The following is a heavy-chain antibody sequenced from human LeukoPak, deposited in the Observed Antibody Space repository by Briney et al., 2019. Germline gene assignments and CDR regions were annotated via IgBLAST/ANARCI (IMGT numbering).Heavy chain of an antibody. D-gene: IGHD7-27*01. CDR1: GGTFSSYA. Sequence: SVKVSCKASGGTFSSYAISWVRQAPGQGLEWMGGIIPIFGTANYAQKFQGRVTITTDESTSTAYMELSSLRSEDTAVYYCASNHLGYYYYYYMDVWGKGTTVTVSS. CDR2: IIPIFGTA. J-gene: IGHJ6*03. CDR3: ASNHLGYYYYYYMDV. V-gene: IGHV1-69*05.